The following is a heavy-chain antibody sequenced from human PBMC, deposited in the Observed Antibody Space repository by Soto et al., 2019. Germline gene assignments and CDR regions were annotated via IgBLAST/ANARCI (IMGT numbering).Heavy chain of an antibody. J-gene: IGHJ4*02. CDR2: IYFNDDN. Sequence: GXTPVTTRQTLTXTCVFSQFSLSTTGEGVAWIRQPPVKALEWLALIYFNDDNRYSPSMKSRLKVKKDTSKNRVVLTMTNIDPVDTAPYLCEHRSSLTLYGTSGYIFDYWAQGLLGTVS. CDR3: EHRSSLTLYGTSGYIFDY. CDR1: QFSLSTTGEG. V-gene: IGHV2-5*01. D-gene: IGHD3-22*01.